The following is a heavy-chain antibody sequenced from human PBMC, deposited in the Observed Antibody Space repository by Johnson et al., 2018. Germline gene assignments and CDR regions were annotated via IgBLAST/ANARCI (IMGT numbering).Heavy chain of an antibody. CDR1: GFTFSSYG. J-gene: IGHJ1*01. V-gene: IGHV3-33*06. D-gene: IGHD6-19*01. Sequence: QVQLLESGGGVVQPGRSLRLSCAASGFTFSSYGMHWVRQAPGKGLEWVAVIWYDGSNKYYADSVKGRFTISRDNSKNTLYLQMNSRRAEDTAVYYCAKGDSGWSFQHWGQGTLVTVSS. CDR2: IWYDGSNK. CDR3: AKGDSGWSFQH.